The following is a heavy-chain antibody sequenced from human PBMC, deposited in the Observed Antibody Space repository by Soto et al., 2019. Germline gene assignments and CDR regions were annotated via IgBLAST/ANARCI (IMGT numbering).Heavy chain of an antibody. D-gene: IGHD2-15*01. V-gene: IGHV3-11*01. CDR3: ARARPDIVQLVGATPGYYGMDV. J-gene: IGHJ6*02. Sequence: QVQLVESGGALARLEGSLSPSCTALGLPFGRSFMAWTRRAPGKGLEWVSSFSGSGSPIYDADSVKGRFTISRDNAKNSLFLQLNKLRVEDTAVYYCARARPDIVQLVGATPGYYGMDVWGQGTTVTVSS. CDR1: GLPFGRSF. CDR2: FSGSGSPI.